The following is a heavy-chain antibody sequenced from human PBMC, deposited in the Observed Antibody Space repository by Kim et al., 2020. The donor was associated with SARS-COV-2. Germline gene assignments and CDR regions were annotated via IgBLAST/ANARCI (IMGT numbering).Heavy chain of an antibody. CDR2: IITIFGTT. CDR3: AREAGTTAYYYGMDV. V-gene: IGHV1-69*13. CDR1: GGTFSRSA. D-gene: IGHD1-1*01. J-gene: IGHJ6*02. Sequence: SVKVSCKASGGTFSRSAISWVRQAPGRGLELMGGIITIFGTTNYAQKFQGRVTISADASTTTVHMELSSLTSEDTAVYYCAREAGTTAYYYGMDVWVQGTTVTVAS.